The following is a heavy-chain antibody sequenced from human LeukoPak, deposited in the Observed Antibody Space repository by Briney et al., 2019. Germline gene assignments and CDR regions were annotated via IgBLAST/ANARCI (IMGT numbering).Heavy chain of an antibody. V-gene: IGHV1-8*03. Sequence: ASVKVSCKASGYTFTSYGISWVRQATGQGLEWMGWMNPNSGNTGYAQKFQGRVTITRNTSISTAYMELSSLRSEDTAVYYCARAGEQWLDYDYWGQGTLVTVSS. CDR3: ARAGEQWLDYDY. CDR2: MNPNSGNT. CDR1: GYTFTSYG. J-gene: IGHJ4*02. D-gene: IGHD6-19*01.